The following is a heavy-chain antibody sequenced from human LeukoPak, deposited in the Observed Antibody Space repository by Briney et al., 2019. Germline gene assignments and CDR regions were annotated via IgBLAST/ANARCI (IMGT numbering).Heavy chain of an antibody. V-gene: IGHV4-34*01. CDR1: GWSFNDYY. Sequence: KPSETLSLTCAVYGWSFNDYYWNWIRQPPGKGLEWIGEINARVDTNYNPSLKSRVTISVDTSKKQFSLRLTSMIAADTALYYCARGQVPAARGYNWFDPWGQGTLVTVSS. D-gene: IGHD2-2*01. CDR2: INARVDT. J-gene: IGHJ5*02. CDR3: ARGQVPAARGYNWFDP.